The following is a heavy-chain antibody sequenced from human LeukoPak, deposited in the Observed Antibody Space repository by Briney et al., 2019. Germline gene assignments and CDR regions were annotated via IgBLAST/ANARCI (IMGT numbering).Heavy chain of an antibody. D-gene: IGHD6-13*01. Sequence: GGSLRLSCAASGFTFDDYAMHWVQQAPGKGLEWVSGISWNSGSIGYADPVKGRFTISRDNAKNSLYLQMNSLRAEDTALYYCAKDSESGIAAAGTGMDVWGQGPTVTVSS. V-gene: IGHV3-9*01. CDR3: AKDSESGIAAAGTGMDV. CDR2: ISWNSGSI. CDR1: GFTFDDYA. J-gene: IGHJ6*02.